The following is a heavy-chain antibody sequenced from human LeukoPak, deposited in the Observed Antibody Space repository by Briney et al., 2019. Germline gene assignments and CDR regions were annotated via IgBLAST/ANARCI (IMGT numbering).Heavy chain of an antibody. D-gene: IGHD2-15*01. CDR3: AKDIGRYSPYYFDY. CDR1: GFTFYDYG. Sequence: PGGSLRLSCAASGFTFYDYGMHWVRQTPGKGLEWVSLISGDGSSTYYADSVKGRFTISRDNSKNSLYLQMNSLRTEDTALYYCAKDIGRYSPYYFDYWGQGTLVTVPS. V-gene: IGHV3-43*02. J-gene: IGHJ4*02. CDR2: ISGDGSST.